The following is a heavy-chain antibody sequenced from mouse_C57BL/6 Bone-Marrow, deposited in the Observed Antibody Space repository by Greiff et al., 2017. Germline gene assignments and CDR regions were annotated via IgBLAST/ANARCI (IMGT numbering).Heavy chain of an antibody. CDR1: GYSFTDYN. V-gene: IGHV1-39*01. D-gene: IGHD1-1*01. Sequence: VHVKQSGPELVKPGASVKISCKASGYSFTDYNMNWVKQSPGKSLEWIGVINPNYGTTSYNQKFKGKATLTVDQSSSTAYMQLNSLTSEDSAVYYCARSGYYGSSAYYFDYWGQGTTLTVSS. J-gene: IGHJ2*01. CDR2: INPNYGTT. CDR3: ARSGYYGSSAYYFDY.